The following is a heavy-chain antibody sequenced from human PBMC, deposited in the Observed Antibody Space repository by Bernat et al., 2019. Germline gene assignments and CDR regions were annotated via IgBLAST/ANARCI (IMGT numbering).Heavy chain of an antibody. Sequence: EVRLVESGGGLIQPGGSLRLSCAASGFTVSSDYMSWVRQAPGKGLEWVSVIYSDDNTYYADSVKGRFTISRDNSKNTLYLQMHSLRVEDTAVYYCAITEGLYWGQGALVTVSS. CDR3: AITEGLY. CDR1: GFTVSSDY. V-gene: IGHV3-53*01. J-gene: IGHJ4*02. CDR2: IYSDDNT.